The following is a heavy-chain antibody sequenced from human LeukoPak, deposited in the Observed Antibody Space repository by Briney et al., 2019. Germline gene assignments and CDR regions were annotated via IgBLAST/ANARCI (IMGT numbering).Heavy chain of an antibody. CDR3: ARNQPRAHAPFDY. Sequence: SETLSLTCVVSGHSISSDDYWGWIRQPPGKGLEWIGTIYHSGSAYYNPSLKSRVTMSVDTSKNQFSLELSSVTAADTAMYYCARNQPRAHAPFDYGGQGPLVTVPS. CDR1: GHSISSDDY. CDR2: IYHSGSA. V-gene: IGHV4-38-2*01. J-gene: IGHJ4*02.